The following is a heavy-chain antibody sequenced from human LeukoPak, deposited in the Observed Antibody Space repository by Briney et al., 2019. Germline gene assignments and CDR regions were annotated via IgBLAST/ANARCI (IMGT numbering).Heavy chain of an antibody. J-gene: IGHJ4*02. V-gene: IGHV3-74*01. CDR2: IISDGTGT. CDR3: ARGNYGFDY. Sequence: QAGGSLRLSCAASGFTFTDYETYWVRQTPGKGLVWVSRIISDGTGTNYADSVKGRFTISRDNAKNTLYLQMNSLRAEDTAVYYCARGNYGFDYWGQGTLVTVSS. CDR1: GFTFTDYE. D-gene: IGHD1-7*01.